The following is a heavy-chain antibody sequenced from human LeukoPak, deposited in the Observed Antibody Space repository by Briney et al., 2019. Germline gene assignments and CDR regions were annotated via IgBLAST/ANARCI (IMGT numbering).Heavy chain of an antibody. D-gene: IGHD2-15*01. CDR3: ARDLNAYCSGGSCYFDYYGMDV. J-gene: IGHJ6*02. CDR1: GGSISGYY. CDR2: IYTSGST. Sequence: SETLSLTCTVSGGSISGYYWSWIRQPAGKGLEWIGRIYTSGSTNYNPSLKSRVTMSVDTSKNQFSLKLSSVTAADTAVYYCARDLNAYCSGGSCYFDYYGMDVWGQGTTVTVSS. V-gene: IGHV4-4*07.